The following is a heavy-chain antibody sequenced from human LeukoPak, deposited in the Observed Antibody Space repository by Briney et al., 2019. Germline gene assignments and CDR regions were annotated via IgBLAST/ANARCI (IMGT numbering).Heavy chain of an antibody. V-gene: IGHV4-39*01. J-gene: IGHJ4*02. D-gene: IGHD5-12*01. CDR3: ARLLSLAATMGGRGGAFDY. CDR1: GGSISSGSYY. CDR2: IYYSGST. Sequence: PSQTLSLTCTVSGGSISSGSYYWGWIRQPPGKGLEWIGSIYYSGSTYYNPSLKSRVTISVDTSKNQFSLKLSSVTAADTAVYYCARLLSLAATMGGRGGAFDYWGQGTLVTVSS.